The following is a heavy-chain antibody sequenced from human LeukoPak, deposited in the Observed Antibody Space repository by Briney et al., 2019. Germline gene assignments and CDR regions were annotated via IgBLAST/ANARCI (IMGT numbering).Heavy chain of an antibody. Sequence: ASVKVSCKASGYTFTSYYMHWVRQAPGQGLEWMGIINPSGGSTSYAQKFQGRVTMTRDTSTSTVYMELSSLRSEDTAVYYCARSKSVRLVSIDYFDYWGQGTLVTASS. V-gene: IGHV1-46*01. J-gene: IGHJ4*02. CDR1: GYTFTSYY. CDR2: INPSGGST. D-gene: IGHD3-9*01. CDR3: ARSKSVRLVSIDYFDY.